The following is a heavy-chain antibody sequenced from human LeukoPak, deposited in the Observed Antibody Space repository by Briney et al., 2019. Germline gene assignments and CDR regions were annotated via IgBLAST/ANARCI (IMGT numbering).Heavy chain of an antibody. J-gene: IGHJ6*02. Sequence: PSETLSLTCAVYGGSFSGYYWSWVRQPPGKGLEWGGEINHSGSTNYNPSLKSRVTISVDTSKNQFSLKLSSVTAADTAVYYCARGGGIMTNYYYYGMDVWGQGTTVTVSS. CDR2: INHSGST. V-gene: IGHV4-34*01. CDR3: ARGGGIMTNYYYYGMDV. D-gene: IGHD3-16*01. CDR1: GGSFSGYY.